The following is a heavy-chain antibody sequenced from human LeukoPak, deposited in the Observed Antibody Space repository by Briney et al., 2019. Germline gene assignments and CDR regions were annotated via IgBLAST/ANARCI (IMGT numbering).Heavy chain of an antibody. CDR1: GYTFTSYA. CDR2: INTNTGNP. Sequence: GASVKVSCKASGYTFTSYAMNWVRQAPGQGLEWMGWINTNTGNPTYAQGFTGRFVFSLDTSVSTAYLQISSLKAEDTAVYYCARDPKGSSSWYYYYYYMDVWGKGTTVTISS. J-gene: IGHJ6*03. CDR3: ARDPKGSSSWYYYYYYMDV. V-gene: IGHV7-4-1*02. D-gene: IGHD6-13*01.